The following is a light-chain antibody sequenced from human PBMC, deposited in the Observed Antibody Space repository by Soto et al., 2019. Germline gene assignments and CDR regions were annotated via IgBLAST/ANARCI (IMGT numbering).Light chain of an antibody. CDR3: QQSYSTPPT. J-gene: IGKJ2*01. Sequence: DLQMTQSPSSLSASVGDRVTITCRASQSISSYLNWYQQKPGKAPKLLIYAASSLQSGVPSRFSGSGSETDFTLTISILQPEDVATYYCQQSYSTPPTFGQGTKLEIK. CDR2: AAS. V-gene: IGKV1-39*01. CDR1: QSISSY.